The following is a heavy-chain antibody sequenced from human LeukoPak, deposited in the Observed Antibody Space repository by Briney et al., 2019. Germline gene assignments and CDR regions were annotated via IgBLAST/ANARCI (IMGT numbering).Heavy chain of an antibody. D-gene: IGHD3-22*01. CDR1: GGSISSSNW. Sequence: SETLSLTCAVSGGSISSSNWWSWVRQPPGKGLEWIWEIYHSGSTNYNSSLKSRVTISVDKSKSQFSMKLSSMTAADTAVYYCSRVSFDSSGYVFDYWGQGTLVTVSS. CDR2: IYHSGST. CDR3: SRVSFDSSGYVFDY. V-gene: IGHV4-4*02. J-gene: IGHJ4*02.